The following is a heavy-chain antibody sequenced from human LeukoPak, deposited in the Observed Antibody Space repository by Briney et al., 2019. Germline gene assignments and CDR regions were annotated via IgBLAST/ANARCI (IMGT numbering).Heavy chain of an antibody. CDR3: AIPSRELLWWYFDY. V-gene: IGHV1-69*05. D-gene: IGHD1-26*01. Sequence: ASVKVSCKASGGTFSSYAIIWVRQAPGQGLEWMGVIIPIFGTANYAQKFQGRVTITTDESTSTAYMELSSLRSEDTAVYYCAIPSRELLWWYFDYWGQGTLVTVSS. CDR2: IIPIFGTA. J-gene: IGHJ4*02. CDR1: GGTFSSYA.